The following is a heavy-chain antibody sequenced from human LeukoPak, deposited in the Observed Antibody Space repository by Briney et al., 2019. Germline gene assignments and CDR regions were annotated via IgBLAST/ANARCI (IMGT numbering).Heavy chain of an antibody. J-gene: IGHJ6*03. CDR1: GYSFTSYW. D-gene: IGHD3-22*01. CDR3: ARESMIVPAYYYYYYYMDV. CDR2: IIPIFGTA. V-gene: IGHV1-69*05. Sequence: KISCKGSGYSFTSYWIGWVRQAPGQGLEWMGRIIPIFGTANYAQKFQGRVTITTDESTSTAYMELSSLRSEDTAVYYCARESMIVPAYYYYYYYMDVWGKGTTVTVSS.